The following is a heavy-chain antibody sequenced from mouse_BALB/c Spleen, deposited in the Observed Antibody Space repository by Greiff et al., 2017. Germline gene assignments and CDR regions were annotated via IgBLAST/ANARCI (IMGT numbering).Heavy chain of an antibody. CDR1: GFAFSSYD. J-gene: IGHJ3*01. V-gene: IGHV5-12-1*01. Sequence: EVNVVESGGGLVKPGGSLKLSCAASGFAFSSYDMSWVRQTPEKRLEWVAYISSGGGSTYYPDTVKGRFTISRDNAKNTLYLQMSSLKSEDTAMYYCARERGSYWGQGTLVTVSA. CDR3: ARERGSY. D-gene: IGHD1-1*01. CDR2: ISSGGGST.